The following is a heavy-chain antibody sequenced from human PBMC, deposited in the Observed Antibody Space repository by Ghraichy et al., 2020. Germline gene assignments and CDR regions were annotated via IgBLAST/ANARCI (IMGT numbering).Heavy chain of an antibody. CDR1: GGSVSSGSYY. V-gene: IGHV4-61*01. J-gene: IGHJ4*02. D-gene: IGHD3-10*01. CDR3: ASGVVRGVIIGY. Sequence: SETLSLTCTVSGGSVSSGSYYWSWIRQPPGKGLEWIGYIYYSGSTNYNPSLKSRVTISVDTSKNQFSLKLSSVTAVDTAVYYCASGVVRGVIIGYWGQGTLVTVSS. CDR2: IYYSGST.